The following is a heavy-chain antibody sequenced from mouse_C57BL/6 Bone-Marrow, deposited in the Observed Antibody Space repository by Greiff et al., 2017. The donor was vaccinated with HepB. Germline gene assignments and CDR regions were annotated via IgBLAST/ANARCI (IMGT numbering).Heavy chain of an antibody. CDR1: GYTFTSYW. V-gene: IGHV1-64*01. D-gene: IGHD2-3*01. CDR3: ARVGADGSYYFDY. J-gene: IGHJ2*01. CDR2: IYPNSGST. Sequence: VQLQQPGAELVKPGASVKLSCKASGYTFTSYWMHWVKQRPGQGLEWIGRIYPNSGSTNYNEKFKSKATLTVDKSSSTAYMQLSSLTSEDSAVYYGARVGADGSYYFDYWGQGTTLTVSS.